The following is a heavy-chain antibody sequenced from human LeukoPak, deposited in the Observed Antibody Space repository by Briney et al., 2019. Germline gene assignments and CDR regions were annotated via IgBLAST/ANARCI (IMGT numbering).Heavy chain of an antibody. CDR2: ISGSGGST. V-gene: IGHV3-23*01. J-gene: IGHJ4*02. CDR1: GFTFSSYA. Sequence: GGSLRLSCAASGFTFSSYAMSWVRQAPGKGLEWVSAISGSGGSTYYADSVKGRFTISRDNSKNTLYLQINSLRAEDTAVYYCAGAKNSGYEYWGQGTLVTVSS. CDR3: AGAKNSGYEY. D-gene: IGHD5-12*01.